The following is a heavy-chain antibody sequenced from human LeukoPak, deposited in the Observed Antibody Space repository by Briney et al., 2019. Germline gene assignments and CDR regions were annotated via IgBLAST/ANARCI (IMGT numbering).Heavy chain of an antibody. CDR3: ARDRHDYGGNSDY. CDR1: GGTFSSYA. CDR2: IIPILGMA. Sequence: SVKVSCKASGGTFSSYAISWVRQAPGQGLEWMGRIIPILGMANYAQKFQGRVTITADKSTSTAYMELSSLRSEDTAVYYCARDRHDYGGNSDYWGQGTLVTVSS. V-gene: IGHV1-69*04. J-gene: IGHJ4*02. D-gene: IGHD4-23*01.